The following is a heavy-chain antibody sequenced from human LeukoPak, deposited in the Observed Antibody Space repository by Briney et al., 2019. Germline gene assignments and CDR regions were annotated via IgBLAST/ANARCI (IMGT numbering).Heavy chain of an antibody. CDR3: VKARGYCSTSSCFLEY. J-gene: IGHJ4*02. V-gene: IGHV3-64D*06. D-gene: IGHD2-2*01. CDR1: GFTFSTYP. CDR2: ISSDGKTA. Sequence: GGSLRLSCSASGFTFSTYPIHWVRQAPGRGLEYVTAISSDGKTAYYAESVKGRFTISRDNSKNTVFLQMSSLSAEDSAVYYCVKARGYCSTSSCFLEYWGQGTLVTVSS.